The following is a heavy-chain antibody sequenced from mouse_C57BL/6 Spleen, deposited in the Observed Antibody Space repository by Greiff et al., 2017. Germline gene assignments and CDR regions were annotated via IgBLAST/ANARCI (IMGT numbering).Heavy chain of an antibody. CDR1: GFSLTSYG. Sequence: QVQLQQSGPGLVPPSQSLSITCTVSGFSLTSYGLHWVRQSPGKVLELLGVIWSGGRTDYNAAFLSRMSISKDNKKSKVVFKMNSLQADDTAIYYCARRYDYDGAWLDDGGQGTLVTVSA. J-gene: IGHJ3*01. CDR2: IWSGGRT. CDR3: ARRYDYDGAWLDD. D-gene: IGHD2-4*01. V-gene: IGHV2-2*01.